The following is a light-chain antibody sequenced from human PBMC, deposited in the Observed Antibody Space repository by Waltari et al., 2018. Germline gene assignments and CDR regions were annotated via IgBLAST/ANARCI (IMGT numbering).Light chain of an antibody. V-gene: IGLV2-14*01. Sequence: QSALTQPASVSGSPGQSITISCTGTSSDVGGYNYVSWYQQHPGKAPKLMIYEVSKRPSGVSNRFYGSKSGNTASLTISGLQAEDEADYYCSSYTSSSTVVFGGGTKLTVL. CDR2: EVS. J-gene: IGLJ2*01. CDR1: SSDVGGYNY. CDR3: SSYTSSSTVV.